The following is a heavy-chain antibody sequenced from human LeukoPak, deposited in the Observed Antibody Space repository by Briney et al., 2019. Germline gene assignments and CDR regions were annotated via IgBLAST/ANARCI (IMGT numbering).Heavy chain of an antibody. Sequence: ASVKVSCKASGYTFTSYGFSWVRQAPGQGLEWMGWISTYNGNTIYAQKLQGRVTMTADTSTSTAYMELRSLRSDDRAVYYCARAQYCSSTSCFLLGYWGQGTLVTVSS. CDR3: ARAQYCSSTSCFLLGY. V-gene: IGHV1-18*04. J-gene: IGHJ4*02. CDR1: GYTFTSYG. D-gene: IGHD2-2*01. CDR2: ISTYNGNT.